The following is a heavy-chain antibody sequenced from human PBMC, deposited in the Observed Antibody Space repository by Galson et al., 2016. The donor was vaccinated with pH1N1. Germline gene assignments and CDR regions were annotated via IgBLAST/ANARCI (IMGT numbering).Heavy chain of an antibody. CDR2: IDPRVGST. J-gene: IGHJ4*02. Sequence: SVKVSCKASGYTFTSYYIHWVRQAPGQGLEWLGVIDPRVGSTSYAQKFQGRVTMTSDTSTNTVSVELSSLKSDDTAVYSCARDLARQHDYWGQGTLVTVSS. CDR3: ARDLARQHDY. V-gene: IGHV1-46*01. CDR1: GYTFTSYY.